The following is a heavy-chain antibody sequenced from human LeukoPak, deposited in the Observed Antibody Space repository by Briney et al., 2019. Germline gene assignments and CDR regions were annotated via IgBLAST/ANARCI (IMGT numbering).Heavy chain of an antibody. CDR3: ARRAVLSSSSGGFDY. CDR1: GYSFTSYW. V-gene: IGHV5-51*01. D-gene: IGHD6-6*01. J-gene: IGHJ4*02. Sequence: PGESLKISCKGSGYSFTSYWIGWVRQMPGKGLEWMGMIYPGDSDTRYSPSFQGQVTISADKSISTAYLQWSSLKASDTAMYYCARRAVLSSSSGGFDYWGQGTLVTVSS. CDR2: IYPGDSDT.